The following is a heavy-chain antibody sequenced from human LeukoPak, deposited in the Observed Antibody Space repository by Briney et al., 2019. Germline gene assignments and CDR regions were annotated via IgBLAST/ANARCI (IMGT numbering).Heavy chain of an antibody. V-gene: IGHV4-34*01. D-gene: IGHD3-16*01. Sequence: PSETLSLTCAVYGGSFSGYYWSWIRQPPGKGLEWIGEINHSGSTNYNPSLKSRVTISVDTSKNQFSLKLSSVTAADTAVYYCARDTLLGGLGYYYMDVWGKGTTVTISS. CDR3: ARDTLLGGLGYYYMDV. CDR1: GGSFSGYY. J-gene: IGHJ6*03. CDR2: INHSGST.